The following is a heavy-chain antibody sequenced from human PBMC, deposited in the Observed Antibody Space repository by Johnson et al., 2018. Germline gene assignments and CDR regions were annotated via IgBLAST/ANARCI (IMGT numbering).Heavy chain of an antibody. Sequence: QVQLQESGPGLVKPSETLSLTCTVSDGSISSYFWNWIRQPPGRGLEWVGYVYYSGSSGNTNYNPSLQSRVTISVDTSKNQFSLRLSSVTAAETAVYYCAREMSRGMDVWGQGTTVIVSS. CDR1: DGSISSYF. CDR2: VYYSGSSGNT. J-gene: IGHJ6*02. V-gene: IGHV4-59*01. CDR3: AREMSRGMDV.